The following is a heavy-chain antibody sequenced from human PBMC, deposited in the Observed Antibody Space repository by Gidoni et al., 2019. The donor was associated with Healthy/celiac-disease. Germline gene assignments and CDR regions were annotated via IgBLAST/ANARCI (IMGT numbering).Heavy chain of an antibody. J-gene: IGHJ4*02. Sequence: EVQLVQSGAEVKKPGESLKISCSVSGHSFSNYWIGWVRQMPGKGLEWMGSIYPGDSETRYSPSFQGQVTVSADRSISTAYLHWSSLKASDTAMYFCARLGVKYSGYDFFVYRGQGTPVTVSS. CDR1: GHSFSNYW. CDR2: IYPGDSET. CDR3: ARLGVKYSGYDFFVY. D-gene: IGHD5-12*01. V-gene: IGHV5-51*03.